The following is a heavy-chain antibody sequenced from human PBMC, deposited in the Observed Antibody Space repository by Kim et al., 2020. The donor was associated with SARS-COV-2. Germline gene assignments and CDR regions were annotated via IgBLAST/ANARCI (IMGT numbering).Heavy chain of an antibody. J-gene: IGHJ3*02. V-gene: IGHV3-30*01. D-gene: IGHD3-9*01. CDR3: ARAHPYDIYAFDI. Sequence: SAAAVKGRFPISRDNSKNTLYLQMNSLRAEDTAVYYCARAHPYDIYAFDIWGQGTMVTVSS.